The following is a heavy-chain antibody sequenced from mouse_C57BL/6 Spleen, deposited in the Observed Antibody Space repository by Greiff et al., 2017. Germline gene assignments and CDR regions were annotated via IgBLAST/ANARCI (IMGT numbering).Heavy chain of an antibody. V-gene: IGHV1-85*01. J-gene: IGHJ4*01. CDR3: ARGGGYPHHYYAMDY. CDR2: IYPRDGST. CDR1: GYTITSYD. D-gene: IGHD2-2*01. Sequence: QVQLKESGPELVKPGASVKLSCKASGYTITSYDINWVKQRPGQGLEWIGWIYPRDGSTKYNEKFKGKATLTVDTSSSTAYMELHSLTSEDSAVYFCARGGGYPHHYYAMDYWGQGTSVTVSS.